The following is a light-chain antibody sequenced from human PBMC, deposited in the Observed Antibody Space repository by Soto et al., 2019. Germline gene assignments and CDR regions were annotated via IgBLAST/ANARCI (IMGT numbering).Light chain of an antibody. CDR3: SSYADSSTFDVL. CDR2: EGS. V-gene: IGLV2-23*03. CDR1: SDVGSYNL. J-gene: IGLJ2*01. Sequence: QSALTQPASVSGSPGQTITSSDVGSYNLVSWYQQYPGKAPKFMIYEGSKRPSGVCNRFSGSKSGITASLTISGLQAEDEADYFCSSYADSSTFDVLFGGGTKLTVL.